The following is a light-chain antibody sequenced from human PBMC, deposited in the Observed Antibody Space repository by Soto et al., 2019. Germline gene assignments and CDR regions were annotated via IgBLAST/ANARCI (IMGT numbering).Light chain of an antibody. CDR2: HAS. J-gene: IGKJ5*01. V-gene: IGKV1-33*01. CDR1: QNITNN. Sequence: DIQMTQSPSSLSASIVDRVTITFQASQNITNNLSWYQQKPGKAPNLLIYHASKLAKGVTSRFSGSGSGTDFSFIITSLQREDLATYYCQQYYGLPPITFGQGTRLEIK. CDR3: QQYYGLPPIT.